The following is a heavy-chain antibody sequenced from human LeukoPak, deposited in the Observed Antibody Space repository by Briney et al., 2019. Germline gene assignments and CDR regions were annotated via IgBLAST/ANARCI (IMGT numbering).Heavy chain of an antibody. J-gene: IGHJ4*02. CDR3: ARDSGDIVVVVAATFNFDY. D-gene: IGHD2-15*01. CDR1: GFTFSSYA. CDR2: ISYDGSNK. V-gene: IGHV3-30-3*01. Sequence: GGSLRLSFAASGFTFSSYAMHWVRQAPGKGLEWVAVISYDGSNKYYADSVKGRFTISRDNSKNTLYLQMNSRRAEETAVYYCARDSGDIVVVVAATFNFDYWGRGTLVSVSS.